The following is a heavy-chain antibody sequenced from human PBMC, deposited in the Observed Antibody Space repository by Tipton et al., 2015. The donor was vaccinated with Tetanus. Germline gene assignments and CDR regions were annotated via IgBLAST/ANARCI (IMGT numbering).Heavy chain of an antibody. D-gene: IGHD3-16*01. V-gene: IGHV3-21*01. J-gene: IGHJ5*01. CDR1: GFSFSNYA. CDR2: ISSSSSHI. Sequence: SLRLSCAASGFSFSNYAMNWVRQAPGKGLEWVSSISSSSSHIDYADSVKGRFTISRDNARNSLSLQINRLTAGDTAVYYCARGGGAGGGLDSWGQGTRVTVSS. CDR3: ARGGGAGGGLDS.